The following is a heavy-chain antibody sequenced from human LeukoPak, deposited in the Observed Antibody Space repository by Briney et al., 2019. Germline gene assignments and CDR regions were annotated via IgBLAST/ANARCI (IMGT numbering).Heavy chain of an antibody. Sequence: PGGSLRLSCAASGFTSSGYWMSWVRQAPGKGLEWVTNINQDGSDKYYVDSVKGRFTISRDNAKNSLYLQMNSLRAEDTAVYYCAKGNWGERLDWYFDLWGRGTLVTVSS. V-gene: IGHV3-7*05. CDR3: AKGNWGERLDWYFDL. D-gene: IGHD1-26*01. CDR1: GFTSSGYW. J-gene: IGHJ2*01. CDR2: INQDGSDK.